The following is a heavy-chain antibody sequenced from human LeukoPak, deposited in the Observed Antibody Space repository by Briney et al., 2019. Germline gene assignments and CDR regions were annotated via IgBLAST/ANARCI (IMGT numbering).Heavy chain of an antibody. CDR2: ISYDGSKK. J-gene: IGHJ4*02. D-gene: IGHD3-22*01. CDR3: AKPYYYDSSGYYCRY. CDR1: GFTFSSYG. V-gene: IGHV3-30*18. Sequence: GRSLRLSCAASGFTFSSYGMHWVRQAPGKGLEWVAAISYDGSKKYYADPVKGRFIISRDNSKNTLCLQMNSLRAEDTAVYYCAKPYYYDSSGYYCRYWGQGTLVTVSS.